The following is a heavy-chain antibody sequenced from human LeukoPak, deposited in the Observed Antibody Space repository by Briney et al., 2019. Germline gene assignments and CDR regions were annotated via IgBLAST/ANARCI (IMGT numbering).Heavy chain of an antibody. CDR2: ISYDGSNK. D-gene: IGHD4-17*01. J-gene: IGHJ4*02. Sequence: GGSLRLSCAASGFTFSSYGMHWVRQAPGKGLEWVAVISYDGSNKYYADSVKGRFTISRDNSKNTLYLQMNSLRAEDTAVYYCARDYGDGGLVFDYWGQGTLVTVSS. V-gene: IGHV3-30*03. CDR3: ARDYGDGGLVFDY. CDR1: GFTFSSYG.